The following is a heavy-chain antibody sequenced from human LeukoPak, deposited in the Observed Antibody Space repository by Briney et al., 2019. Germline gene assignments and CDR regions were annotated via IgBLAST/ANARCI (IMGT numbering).Heavy chain of an antibody. D-gene: IGHD5-12*01. J-gene: IGHJ5*02. CDR1: GINFNTYA. V-gene: IGHV3-43*02. CDR3: ARDRGYEVVFDP. CDR2: TSGDGDRT. Sequence: PGGSLRLSCAVSGINFNTYAMHWVRHAPGKGLGWVALTSGDGDRTSYADSVKGRFTISRDNDKNSLYLQMNSLRIEDTALYYCARDRGYEVVFDPWGQGTLVAVSS.